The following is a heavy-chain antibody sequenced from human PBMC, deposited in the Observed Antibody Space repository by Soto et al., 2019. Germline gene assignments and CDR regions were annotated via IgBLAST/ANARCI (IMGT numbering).Heavy chain of an antibody. J-gene: IGHJ4*02. V-gene: IGHV1-3*01. Sequence: ASVKVSCKASGYTFPSYAMHWVRQAPGQRLEWMGWINAGNGNTKYSQKFQGRVTITRDTSAGTVYMQLSSLTSEDTAVYYCARDDSGFSGSHYIDYFNYWGQGALVTVS. D-gene: IGHD1-26*01. CDR2: INAGNGNT. CDR1: GYTFPSYA. CDR3: ARDDSGFSGSHYIDYFNY.